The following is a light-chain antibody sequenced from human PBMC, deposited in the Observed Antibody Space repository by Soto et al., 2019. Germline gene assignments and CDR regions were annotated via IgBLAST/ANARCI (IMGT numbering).Light chain of an antibody. V-gene: IGLV2-14*01. J-gene: IGLJ1*01. CDR3: HSYTRSSTYV. CDR2: EVS. CDR1: SSDIGTYKY. Sequence: QSALTQPASVSGSPGQSITISCTGTSSDIGTYKYVSWYQHHPGKAPKLIIFEVSYRPSGVSNRFSGSKSGNTASLTISGLLPEDEADYYCHSYTRSSTYVFGSGNKLTVL.